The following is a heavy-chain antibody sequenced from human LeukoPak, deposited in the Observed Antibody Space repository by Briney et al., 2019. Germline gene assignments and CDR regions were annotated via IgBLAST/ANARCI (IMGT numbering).Heavy chain of an antibody. CDR2: LNHSGST. Sequence: KPWETLSLTCAVYGGSFSGYYWSWIRQPPGKGLECIGELNHSGSTNYNPSLKSRVPISVDTSKNQFSLKLSSVTAADTAVYYCARGQWLVLNWFDPWGQGTLVTVSS. V-gene: IGHV4-34*01. CDR1: GGSFSGYY. D-gene: IGHD6-19*01. CDR3: ARGQWLVLNWFDP. J-gene: IGHJ5*02.